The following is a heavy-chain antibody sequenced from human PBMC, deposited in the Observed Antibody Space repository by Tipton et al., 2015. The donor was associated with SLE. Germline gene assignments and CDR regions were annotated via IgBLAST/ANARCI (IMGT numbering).Heavy chain of an antibody. CDR1: GFTFSTYG. CDR2: IRNGGGKSDGKT. J-gene: IGHJ5*02. Sequence: GSLRLSCAASGFTFSTYGMAWVRQPPGKGLEWVSTIRNGGGKSDGKTYYADSVKGRFTISRDSANNSLFLQMNSLRAEDTAVYYCARSAEPNYYDSRGYSYNWFDPWGQGTLVSVSS. V-gene: IGHV3-21*03. CDR3: ARSAEPNYYDSRGYSYNWFDP. D-gene: IGHD3-22*01.